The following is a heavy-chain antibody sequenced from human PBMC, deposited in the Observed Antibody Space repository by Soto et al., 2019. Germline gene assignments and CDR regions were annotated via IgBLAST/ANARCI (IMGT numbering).Heavy chain of an antibody. CDR2: INSDGSST. CDR3: AREGITMVRGVIITSEAFDI. CDR1: GFTFSSYW. J-gene: IGHJ3*02. Sequence: AASGFTFSSYWMHWVRQAPGKGLVWVSRINSDGSSTSYADSMKGRFTISRDNAKNTLYLQMNSLRAEDTAVYYCAREGITMVRGVIITSEAFDIWGQGTMVTVSS. V-gene: IGHV3-74*01. D-gene: IGHD3-10*01.